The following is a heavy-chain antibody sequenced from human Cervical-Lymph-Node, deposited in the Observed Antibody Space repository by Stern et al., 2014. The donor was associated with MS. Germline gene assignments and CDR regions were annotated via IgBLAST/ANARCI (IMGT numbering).Heavy chain of an antibody. J-gene: IGHJ4*02. CDR3: ARGSIAAAGTDY. D-gene: IGHD6-13*01. CDR1: GFTFSSYS. CDR2: ISSSSSYI. Sequence: EVQLVESGGGLVKPGGSLRLSCAASGFTFSSYSMNWVRQAPGKGLERASSISSSSSYIYYADSVKGRFTISRDNAKNSLYLQMNSLRAEDTAVYYCARGSIAAAGTDYWGQGTLVTVSS. V-gene: IGHV3-21*01.